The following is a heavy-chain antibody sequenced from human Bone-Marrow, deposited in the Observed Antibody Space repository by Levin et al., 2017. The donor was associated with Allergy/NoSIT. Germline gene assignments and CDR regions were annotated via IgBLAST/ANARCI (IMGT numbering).Heavy chain of an antibody. Sequence: PGGSLRLSCTASGFTFDDYAMHWVRQGPGKGLDWVSGISWNSGTLAYPDSVKGRFPTSRANAKNSLYLQMNSLRAEDTAFYYCVKDERAATPDYFDYWGQGTLVTVSS. D-gene: IGHD2-15*01. J-gene: IGHJ4*02. CDR1: GFTFDDYA. CDR3: VKDERAATPDYFDY. V-gene: IGHV3-9*01. CDR2: ISWNSGTL.